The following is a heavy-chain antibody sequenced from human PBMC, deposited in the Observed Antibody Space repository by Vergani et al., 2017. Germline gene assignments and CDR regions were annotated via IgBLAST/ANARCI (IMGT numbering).Heavy chain of an antibody. Sequence: QVQLKESGPGLVKPSETLSLTCTVSGGSLSSYSWSWIRKPPGKGLEWIGYIYYSGSTNYNPSLKSRVTISVDTSKNQFSLKLSSVTAADTAVYYCARDHDYSKGHYYNYMDVWGKGTTVTVSS. CDR2: IYYSGST. V-gene: IGHV4-59*01. J-gene: IGHJ6*03. CDR1: GGSLSSYS. D-gene: IGHD4-11*01. CDR3: ARDHDYSKGHYYNYMDV.